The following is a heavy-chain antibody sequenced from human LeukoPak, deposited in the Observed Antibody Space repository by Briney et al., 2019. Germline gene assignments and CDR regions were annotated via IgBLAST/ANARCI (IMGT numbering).Heavy chain of an antibody. V-gene: IGHV4-61*02. Sequence: IPSQTLSLTCTVSGGSISSGNYYWSWIRKPAGKGLEWIGRIYTSGSTNYNPSLKSRVTISVDTSKNQFSLKLSSVTAADTAVYYCARDGLLWFGVFDPWGRGTLVTVSS. CDR3: ARDGLLWFGVFDP. D-gene: IGHD3-10*01. J-gene: IGHJ5*02. CDR1: GGSISSGNYY. CDR2: IYTSGST.